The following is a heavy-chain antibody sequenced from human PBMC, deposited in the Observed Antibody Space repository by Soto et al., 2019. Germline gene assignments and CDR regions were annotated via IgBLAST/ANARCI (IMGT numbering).Heavy chain of an antibody. CDR3: AREGIAARRGRYYYGMDV. D-gene: IGHD6-6*01. CDR2: IIPIFGTA. J-gene: IGHJ6*02. Sequence: GASVKVSCKASGGTFSSYAISWVRQAPGQGLEWMGGIIPIFGTANYAQKFQGRVTITADESTSTAYMELSSLRSEDTAVYYCAREGIAARRGRYYYGMDVWGQGTTVTAP. V-gene: IGHV1-69*13. CDR1: GGTFSSYA.